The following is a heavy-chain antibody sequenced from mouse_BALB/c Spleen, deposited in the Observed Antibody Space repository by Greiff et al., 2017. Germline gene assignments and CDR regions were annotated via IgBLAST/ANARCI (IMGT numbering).Heavy chain of an antibody. CDR3: ARNALYGYLYYYAMDY. D-gene: IGHD1-2*01. CDR1: GFSLTSYG. V-gene: IGHV2-2*02. Sequence: VKLKESGPGLVQPSQSLSITCTVSGFSLTSYGVHWVRQSPGKGLEWLGVIWSGGSTDYNAAFISRLSISKDNSKSQVFFKMNSLQANDTAIYYCARNALYGYLYYYAMDYWGQGTSVTVSS. CDR2: IWSGGST. J-gene: IGHJ4*01.